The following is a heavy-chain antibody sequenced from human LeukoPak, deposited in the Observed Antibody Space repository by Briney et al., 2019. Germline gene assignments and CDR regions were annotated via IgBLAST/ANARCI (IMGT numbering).Heavy chain of an antibody. Sequence: PGGSLRLSCAASGFSFSSENMNWVRQAPGKGPEWISWITGSGSGIIYADSVKGRFTISRDNAKNSLFLQMNSLRVEDTAVYYCARDKDYGFTYWGQGTLDTVSS. J-gene: IGHJ4*02. CDR2: ITGSGSGI. D-gene: IGHD4-17*01. CDR3: ARDKDYGFTY. CDR1: GFSFSSEN. V-gene: IGHV3-48*01.